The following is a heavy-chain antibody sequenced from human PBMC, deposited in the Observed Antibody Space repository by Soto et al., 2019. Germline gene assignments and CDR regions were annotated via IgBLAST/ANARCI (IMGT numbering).Heavy chain of an antibody. D-gene: IGHD4-17*01. CDR2: IHYSGST. Sequence: PSETLSLTCTVSVVSISSYYWSWIRRPPGKGLEWIGYIHYSGSTKYNPSLKSRVSISVDTSKSQFSLKLSSVTAADTAVYYCARVGWTTVGYYFDYWGQGALVTVSS. J-gene: IGHJ4*02. V-gene: IGHV4-59*01. CDR3: ARVGWTTVGYYFDY. CDR1: VVSISSYY.